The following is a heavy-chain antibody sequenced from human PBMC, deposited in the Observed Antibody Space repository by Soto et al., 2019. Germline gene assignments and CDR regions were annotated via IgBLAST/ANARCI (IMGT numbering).Heavy chain of an antibody. CDR3: VRARYYSMDV. Sequence: QAQLVQSGAEVKERGASVKVSCKASGYIFIYDLMHWVRQAPGQGLEWMGIINPNGGLINPHGRSTAFVLKFQGTATMNYDTTTSAVYRELGCLRFEDTAIYYCVRARYYSMDVWGQGPTVTVSS. CDR1: GYIFIYDL. J-gene: IGHJ6*02. CDR2: INPNGGLINPHGRST. V-gene: IGHV1-46*01.